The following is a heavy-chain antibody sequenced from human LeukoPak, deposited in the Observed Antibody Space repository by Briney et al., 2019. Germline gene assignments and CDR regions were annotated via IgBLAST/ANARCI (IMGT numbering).Heavy chain of an antibody. J-gene: IGHJ4*02. CDR2: ISYDGSNK. Sequence: PGGSLRLSCAASGFTFSSYGMHWVRQAPGKGLEWVAVISYDGSNKYYADSVKGRFTISRDNSKNTLYLQMDSLRAEDTAVYYCAKGETMIVVAPFDYWGQGTLVTVSS. V-gene: IGHV3-30*18. CDR1: GFTFSSYG. CDR3: AKGETMIVVAPFDY. D-gene: IGHD3-22*01.